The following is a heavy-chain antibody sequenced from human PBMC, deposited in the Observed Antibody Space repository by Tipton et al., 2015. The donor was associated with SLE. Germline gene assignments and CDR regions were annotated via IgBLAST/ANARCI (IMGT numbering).Heavy chain of an antibody. J-gene: IGHJ4*02. CDR3: AREGATIFGVVIHAIDY. CDR1: GGSITSHY. CDR2: IYTSGNT. Sequence: TLSLTCTVSGGSITSHYWSWIRQPAGKGLEWIGHIYTSGNTNYNPSLKSRVTISVDTSKNQFSLKLSSVTAADTAVYYCAREGATIFGVVIHAIDYWGQGTLVTVSS. D-gene: IGHD3-3*01. V-gene: IGHV4-4*07.